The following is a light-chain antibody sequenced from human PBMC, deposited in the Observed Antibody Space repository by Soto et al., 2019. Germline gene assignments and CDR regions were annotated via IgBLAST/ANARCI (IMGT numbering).Light chain of an antibody. CDR1: QGIGDT. Sequence: EIVMTQSPATLSVSPWEGATLSCRASQGIGDTLAWYQQKPGQTPRLLLYDASNRATGIPARFSGSGSGTDFTLTISSLEAEDFSVYYYQQRSNWPPITFGQGTRLEIK. CDR3: QQRSNWPPIT. V-gene: IGKV3-11*01. CDR2: DAS. J-gene: IGKJ5*01.